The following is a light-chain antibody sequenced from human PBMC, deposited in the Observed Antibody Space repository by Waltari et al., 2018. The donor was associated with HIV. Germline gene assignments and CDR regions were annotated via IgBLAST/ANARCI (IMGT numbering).Light chain of an antibody. V-gene: IGKV3-15*01. CDR3: QHYNTWPYT. Sequence: ERVVTQSPVTLFVSPGEKATLSCTASQNIGNHLCWYQYKPGQAPRLLLYGASTSATGIPARFSGGASATEFTLTIDHLPSADSAFYYCQHYNTWPYTFGRGTKLVI. CDR1: QNIGNH. CDR2: GAS. J-gene: IGKJ2*01.